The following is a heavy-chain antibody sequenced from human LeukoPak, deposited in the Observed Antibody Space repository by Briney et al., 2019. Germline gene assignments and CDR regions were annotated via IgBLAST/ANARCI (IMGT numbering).Heavy chain of an antibody. CDR1: GFTFSSYG. CDR2: ITDSGSST. V-gene: IGHV3-23*01. J-gene: IGHJ6*02. Sequence: PGGSLRLSCAASGFTFSSYGMNWVRQAPGKGLEWVSFITDSGSSTYYADSVKGRFTISRDSSRNTLSLQMSSLRVEDTGVYFCAKSSTSQRGYYGMDVWGQGTTVTVSS. CDR3: AKSSTSQRGYYGMDV. D-gene: IGHD6-25*01.